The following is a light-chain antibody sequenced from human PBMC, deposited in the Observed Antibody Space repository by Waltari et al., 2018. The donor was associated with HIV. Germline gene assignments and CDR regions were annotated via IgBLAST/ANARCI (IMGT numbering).Light chain of an antibody. CDR1: ELGDKY. J-gene: IGLJ2*01. CDR3: QAWGSSTSGV. CDR2: QDN. V-gene: IGLV3-1*01. Sequence: SNEVTHPPSVAVSPGTTASITCSVYELGDKYTCWYQQKPGQSPLLVIYQDNKRPSGIPERFSGSSSGHTATLTISGTLPVDEADYYCQAWGSSTSGVFGRGTKLTVL.